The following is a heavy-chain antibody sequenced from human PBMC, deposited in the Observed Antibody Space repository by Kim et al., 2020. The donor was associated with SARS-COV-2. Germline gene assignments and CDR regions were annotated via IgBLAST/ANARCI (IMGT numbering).Heavy chain of an antibody. CDR2: ISSSSSYI. Sequence: GGSLRLSCAASGFTFSSYSMNWVRQAPGKGLEWVSSISSSSSYIYYADSVKGRFTISRDNAKNSLYLQMNSLRAEDTAVYYCANIAAAGMLPGAGMDVWGQGTTVTVSS. J-gene: IGHJ6*02. D-gene: IGHD6-13*01. CDR3: ANIAAAGMLPGAGMDV. V-gene: IGHV3-21*04. CDR1: GFTFSSYS.